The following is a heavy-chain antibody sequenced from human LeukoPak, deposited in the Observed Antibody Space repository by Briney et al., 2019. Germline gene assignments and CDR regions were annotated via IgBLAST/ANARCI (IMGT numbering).Heavy chain of an antibody. J-gene: IGHJ4*02. CDR1: GFTFSSYS. V-gene: IGHV3-30*02. Sequence: GGSLRLSCAASGFTFSSYSMNWVRQAPGKGLEWVAFIRYDGSNKYYADSVKGRFTISRDNAKNSLFLQMNSLRAEDTAVYYCARGHSSGWHPFDYWGQGTLVTVSS. CDR2: IRYDGSNK. D-gene: IGHD6-19*01. CDR3: ARGHSSGWHPFDY.